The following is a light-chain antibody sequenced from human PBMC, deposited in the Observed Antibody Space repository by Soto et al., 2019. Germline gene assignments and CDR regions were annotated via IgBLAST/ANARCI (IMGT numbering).Light chain of an antibody. CDR3: CSYVDTDTWV. CDR1: TSDVGGYNY. J-gene: IGLJ3*02. V-gene: IGLV2-11*01. Sequence: QSALTQPRSVSGSPGQSVTISCTGTTSDVGGYNYVSWYQQYPGKAPKLMISGVSERPSGVPDRFSESKSGNTASLTISGLQAEDEADYSCCSYVDTDTWVFGGGTKLTVL. CDR2: GVS.